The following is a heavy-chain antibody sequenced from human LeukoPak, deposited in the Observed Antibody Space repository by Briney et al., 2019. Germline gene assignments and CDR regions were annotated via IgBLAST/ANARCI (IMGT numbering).Heavy chain of an antibody. CDR1: GFTFSGYW. V-gene: IGHV3-7*01. J-gene: IGHJ6*02. Sequence: GGSLRLSCAASGFTFSGYWMSWVRQAPGKGLEWVANIKQDGSEKYYVDSVKGRFTISRDNAKNSLYLQMNSLRAEDTAVYYCARDTYYDFWSGYSPYYYYYGMDVWGQGTTVTVSS. D-gene: IGHD3-3*01. CDR3: ARDTYYDFWSGYSPYYYYYGMDV. CDR2: IKQDGSEK.